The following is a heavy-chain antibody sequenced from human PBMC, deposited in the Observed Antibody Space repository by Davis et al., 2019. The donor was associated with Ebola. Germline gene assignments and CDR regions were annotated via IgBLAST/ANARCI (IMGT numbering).Heavy chain of an antibody. V-gene: IGHV3-66*01. CDR1: GFTFSSYW. CDR2: IYSGGST. CDR3: ARDDSYDK. D-gene: IGHD2-21*02. J-gene: IGHJ4*02. Sequence: GESLKISCAASGFTFSSYWMHWVRQAPGKGLEWVSVIYSGGSTYYADSVKGRFTISRDNSKNTLYLQMNSLRAEDTAIYYCARDDSYDKWGQGILVTVSS.